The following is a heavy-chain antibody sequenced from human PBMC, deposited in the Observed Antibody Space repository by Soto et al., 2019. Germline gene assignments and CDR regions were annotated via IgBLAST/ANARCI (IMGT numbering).Heavy chain of an antibody. J-gene: IGHJ4*02. CDR3: ARFSGSYTRGLDY. V-gene: IGHV3-72*01. CDR2: SRNKANSYST. D-gene: IGHD1-26*01. Sequence: EVQLVESGGGLVQPGGSLRLSCAASGFTFSDHYMDWVRPAPGKGLEWVGRSRNKANSYSTEYAASVKGRFTISRDESKNSLYLQMNSLKTEDTAVYYCARFSGSYTRGLDYWGQGTLVTVSS. CDR1: GFTFSDHY.